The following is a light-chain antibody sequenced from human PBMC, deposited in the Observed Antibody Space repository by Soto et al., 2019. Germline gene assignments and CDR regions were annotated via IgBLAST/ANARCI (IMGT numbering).Light chain of an antibody. J-gene: IGKJ1*01. Sequence: EIVMTQSPATLSVSPGETATLSCRASQRVGINLAWYQQKPGQAPRLLIYSASTRATGIPDRFSGSGSGTDFTLTISRLEPEDFAVYYCQQYGSSPTWTFGQGTKVDIK. CDR2: SAS. CDR1: QRVGIN. CDR3: QQYGSSPTWT. V-gene: IGKV3-20*01.